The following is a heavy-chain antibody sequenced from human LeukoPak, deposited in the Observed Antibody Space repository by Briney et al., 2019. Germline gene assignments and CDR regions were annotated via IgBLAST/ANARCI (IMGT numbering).Heavy chain of an antibody. D-gene: IGHD3-10*01. CDR2: VYYSGST. V-gene: IGHV4-59*01. CDR3: ARGRYGSGRIEYYFDY. CDR1: GGSITRFY. Sequence: SETLSLTCTVSGGSITRFYWSWIRQPPGKGLEWIGYVYYSGSTNYNPSLKSRVTISVDTSKNQFSLKLSSVTAADTAVYYCARGRYGSGRIEYYFDYWGQGTLVTVSS. J-gene: IGHJ4*02.